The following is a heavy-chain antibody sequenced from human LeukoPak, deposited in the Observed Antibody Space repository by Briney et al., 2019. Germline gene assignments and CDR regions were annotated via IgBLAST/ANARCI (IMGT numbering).Heavy chain of an antibody. CDR2: IYTSGST. CDR3: AREGATMVRGVTIYYYYYMDV. V-gene: IGHV4-61*02. D-gene: IGHD3-10*01. CDR1: GGSISSGSYY. J-gene: IGHJ6*03. Sequence: SQTLSLTCTVSGGSISSGSYYWSWIRQPAGTGLEWIGRIYTSGSTNYNPSLKSRVTISVDTSKNQFSLKLSSVTAADTAVYYCAREGATMVRGVTIYYYYYMDVWGKGTTVTVSS.